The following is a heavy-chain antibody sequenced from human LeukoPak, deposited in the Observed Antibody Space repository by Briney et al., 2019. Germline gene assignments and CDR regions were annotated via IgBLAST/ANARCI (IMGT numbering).Heavy chain of an antibody. Sequence: SETLSLTCSVSGGSISSHYWSWIRQPPGKGLEWIAHMYYSGDTKYNPSLKSRVTISVDTSKTQFSLKLSSATAADTAVYYCARHHIAVGDISWGQGTLVTVSS. CDR3: ARHHIAVGDIS. D-gene: IGHD2-2*01. CDR2: MYYSGDT. CDR1: GGSISSHY. J-gene: IGHJ5*02. V-gene: IGHV4-59*08.